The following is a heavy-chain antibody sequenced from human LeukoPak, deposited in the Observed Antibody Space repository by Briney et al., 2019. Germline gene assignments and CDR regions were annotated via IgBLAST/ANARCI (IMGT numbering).Heavy chain of an antibody. CDR1: GGSVSSGSYY. Sequence: SENLSLTCTVSGGSVSSGSYYWSWLRQPAGKGLEWIGRIYTSGSTKYNPSLKRRVTISIDTSKNQFSLKLSSVTAADTAVYYCAREGDSSGYYLFDYWGQGTLVTVSS. J-gene: IGHJ4*02. D-gene: IGHD3-22*01. CDR3: AREGDSSGYYLFDY. V-gene: IGHV4-61*02. CDR2: IYTSGST.